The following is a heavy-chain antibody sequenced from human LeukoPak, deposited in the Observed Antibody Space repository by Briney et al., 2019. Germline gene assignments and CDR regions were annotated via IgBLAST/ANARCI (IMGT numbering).Heavy chain of an antibody. CDR2: ISPSSSSI. J-gene: IGHJ4*02. CDR3: ARTQYRSSPDY. Sequence: PGGSLRLSCVGSGFTFSSYSMNWVRQAPGKGLEWVSYISPSSSSIYYADSVKGRFTMSRDNAKNSVYLQMISLRDEDTAVYYCARTQYRSSPDYWGQGTLVTVSS. V-gene: IGHV3-48*02. D-gene: IGHD6-13*01. CDR1: GFTFSSYS.